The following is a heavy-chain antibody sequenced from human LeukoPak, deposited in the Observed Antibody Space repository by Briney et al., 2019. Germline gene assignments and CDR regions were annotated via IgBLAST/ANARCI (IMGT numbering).Heavy chain of an antibody. J-gene: IGHJ4*02. V-gene: IGHV1-8*01. CDR3: ARETTIPPYYFDY. D-gene: IGHD3-9*01. Sequence: VKVSCKASGYTFTTYDINWVRQATGQGLEWMGWMNPNSGNTGYAQRFQGRVTMTRYTSINTAYMELSSLTSEDTAVYYCARETTIPPYYFDYWGLGTLVTVSS. CDR1: GYTFTTYD. CDR2: MNPNSGNT.